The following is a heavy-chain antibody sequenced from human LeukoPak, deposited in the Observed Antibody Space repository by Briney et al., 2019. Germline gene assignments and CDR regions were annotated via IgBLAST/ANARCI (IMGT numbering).Heavy chain of an antibody. CDR2: ISSSSSYI. V-gene: IGHV3-21*01. CDR3: ARDLTGRSDY. D-gene: IGHD1-20*01. J-gene: IGHJ4*02. CDR1: GFTFSSYS. Sequence: AGGSLRLSCAASGFTFSSYSMNWVRQAPGKGLEWVSSISSSSSYIYYADSVKGRFTISRDSAKNSLYLQMNSLRAEDTAVYHCARDLTGRSDYWGQGTLVTVSS.